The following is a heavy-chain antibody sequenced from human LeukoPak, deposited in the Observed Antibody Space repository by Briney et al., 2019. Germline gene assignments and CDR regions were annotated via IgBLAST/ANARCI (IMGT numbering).Heavy chain of an antibody. CDR1: GYSFTTYW. J-gene: IGHJ4*02. CDR3: TRREDRTGYSDY. Sequence: GESLKISRKTSGYSFTTYWSAWVRQMPGKGLEWMGIIHPGRSDIRYSPSFQGPVTISADKSISTAYLQWSSLEASDTAMYYCTRREDRTGYSDYWGQGTLVTVSS. D-gene: IGHD3-22*01. CDR2: IHPGRSDI. V-gene: IGHV5-51*01.